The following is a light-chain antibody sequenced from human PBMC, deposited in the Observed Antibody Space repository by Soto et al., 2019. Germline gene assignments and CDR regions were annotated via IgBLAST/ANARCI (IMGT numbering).Light chain of an antibody. CDR2: DVS. CDR1: SSDVGTYRY. V-gene: IGLV2-14*03. CDR3: SSYASRSPLV. Sequence: QSALTQPASVSGSPGQSIIISCTGTSSDVGTYRYVSWYQHHPGKAPKLMIYDVSYRPSGVSDRFSGSKSGNSASLAISGLQPEDEADYYCSSYASRSPLVFGGGSKVTVL. J-gene: IGLJ2*01.